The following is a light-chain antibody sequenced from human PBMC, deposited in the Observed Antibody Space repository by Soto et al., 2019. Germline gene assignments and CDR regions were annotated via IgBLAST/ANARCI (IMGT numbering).Light chain of an antibody. V-gene: IGKV1-33*01. J-gene: IGKJ5*01. CDR1: QDITNY. CDR2: DAS. Sequence: DIQMTQSPSSLSASVGDRVTITCQASQDITNYLNWYQQKPGRAPRLLLYDASSLETGVPSRFSGGGSGTDFTLTISRLQPEDVETYYCKNYDLPPITFGQGTRLEIK. CDR3: KNYDLPPIT.